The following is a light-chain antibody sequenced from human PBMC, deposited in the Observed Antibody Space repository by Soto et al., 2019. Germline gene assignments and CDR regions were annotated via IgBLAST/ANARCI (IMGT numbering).Light chain of an antibody. CDR3: QQYYRYPWT. Sequence: AIRMTQSPSSLSASTGDRVTITCRASQGISSYLAWYQQKLGKAPKLLIYAASTLQSGVPSRFHGGGSGTDFTLTINCRQSEDLATYYCQQYYRYPWTFGQGTKVDIK. V-gene: IGKV1-8*01. CDR2: AAS. J-gene: IGKJ1*01. CDR1: QGISSY.